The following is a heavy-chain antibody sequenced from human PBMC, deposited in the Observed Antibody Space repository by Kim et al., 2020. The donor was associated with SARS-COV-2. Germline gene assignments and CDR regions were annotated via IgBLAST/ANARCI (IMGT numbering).Heavy chain of an antibody. CDR2: INHSGST. J-gene: IGHJ5*02. CDR1: GGSFSGYY. Sequence: SETLSLTCAVYGGSFSGYYWSWIRQPPGKGLEWIGEINHSGSTNYNPSLKSRVTISVDTSKNQFSLKLSSVTAADTAVYYCARGALGYYGSGSYWFDPWGQGTLVTVSS. D-gene: IGHD3-10*01. V-gene: IGHV4-34*01. CDR3: ARGALGYYGSGSYWFDP.